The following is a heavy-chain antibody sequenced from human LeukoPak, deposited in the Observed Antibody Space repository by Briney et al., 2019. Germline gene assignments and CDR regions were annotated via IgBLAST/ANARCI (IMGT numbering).Heavy chain of an antibody. D-gene: IGHD2-15*01. CDR2: IYYSGST. V-gene: IGHV4-39*01. CDR3: ARGKGYCSGGSCYSDY. Sequence: PSETLSLTCTVSGGSISSSSYYWGWIRQPPGKGLEWIGSIYYSGSTYYNPTLKSRVTISVDTSKNQFSLKLSSVTAADTAVYYCARGKGYCSGGSCYSDYWGQGTLVTVSS. CDR1: GGSISSSSYY. J-gene: IGHJ4*02.